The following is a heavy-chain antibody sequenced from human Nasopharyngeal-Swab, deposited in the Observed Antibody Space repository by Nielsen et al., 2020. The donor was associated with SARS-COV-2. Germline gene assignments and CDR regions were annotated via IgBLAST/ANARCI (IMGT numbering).Heavy chain of an antibody. CDR3: ARWGIVATGSYYYYGMHV. V-gene: IGHV1-69*01. Sequence: WVRQAPGQGLEWMGGIIPIFGTANYAQKFQGRVTITADESTSTAYMELSSLRSEDTAVYYCARWGIVATGSYYYYGMHVWGQGTTVTVSS. D-gene: IGHD5-12*01. J-gene: IGHJ6*02. CDR2: IIPIFGTA.